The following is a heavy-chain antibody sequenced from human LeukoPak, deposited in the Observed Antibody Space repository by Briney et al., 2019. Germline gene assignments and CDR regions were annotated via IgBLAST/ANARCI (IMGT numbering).Heavy chain of an antibody. CDR1: GYTFTSYD. CDR3: ARGPYYDFWSGSGYYYYYMDV. Sequence: GASVKVSCKASGYTFTSYDINWVRQATGQGLEWMGWMNPNSGNTGYAQKFQGRVTITRNTSISTAYMELSSLRSEDTAVYYCARGPYYDFWSGSGYYYYYMDVWGEGTTVTVSS. V-gene: IGHV1-8*03. J-gene: IGHJ6*03. D-gene: IGHD3-3*01. CDR2: MNPNSGNT.